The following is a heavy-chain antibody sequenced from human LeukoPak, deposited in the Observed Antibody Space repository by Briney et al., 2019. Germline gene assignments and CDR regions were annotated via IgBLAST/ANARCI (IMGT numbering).Heavy chain of an antibody. D-gene: IGHD2-15*01. CDR3: AKFAEVVD. Sequence: QPGGSLRLSCAAAGFTFSSYGMHWVRQAPGEGLEWVAFIRYDGSNKYYEDSVKGRFTISRDNSKNTLYLQMNSPRAEETAVYYCAKFAEVVDWGQGTLVTVSS. V-gene: IGHV3-30*02. CDR1: GFTFSSYG. CDR2: IRYDGSNK. J-gene: IGHJ4*02.